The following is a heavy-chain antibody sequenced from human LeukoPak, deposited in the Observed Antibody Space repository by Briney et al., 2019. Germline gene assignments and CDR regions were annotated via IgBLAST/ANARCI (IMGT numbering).Heavy chain of an antibody. D-gene: IGHD1-26*01. CDR3: ARDESGSYTY. V-gene: IGHV1-2*02. CDR1: GYAFTASF. CDR2: INPNSGGT. Sequence: AAVKVSSKASGYAFTASFMHWVRQAPGQGLEWMGLINPNSGGTNYAQKFEGRVTMTRDTSISSAYMELSRLTSDDTAVYYCARDESGSYTYWGQGTLVTVSS. J-gene: IGHJ4*02.